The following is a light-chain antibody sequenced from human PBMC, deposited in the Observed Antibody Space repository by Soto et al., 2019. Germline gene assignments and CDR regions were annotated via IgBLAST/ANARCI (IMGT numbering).Light chain of an antibody. CDR1: TSNVGNNA. V-gene: IGLV1-36*01. Sequence: QSVLTQPPSVSEAPRQSVTISCSGSTSNVGNNAVNWYQQVPGKAPRLLIFHDDLLPSGVSDRFSGSKFGTSASLTISGLQSEDEADYYCAAWDDSLNADVFGGGTQLTFL. CDR2: HDD. CDR3: AAWDDSLNADV. J-gene: IGLJ7*01.